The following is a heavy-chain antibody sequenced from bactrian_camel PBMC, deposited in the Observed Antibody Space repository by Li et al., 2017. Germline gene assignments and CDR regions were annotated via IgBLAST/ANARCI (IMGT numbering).Heavy chain of an antibody. CDR2: IEGSGDI. Sequence: HVQLVESGGGLVQPGGSLRLSCVASGSSYSKYYCMGWFRQAPGREREGVAIIEGSGDIVYADSVKGRFTISKDNAKDTMDLQMNNLEPEDTAMYYCAADCQYGATTTLRRPLLTWWGQGTQVTVS. V-gene: IGHV3-2*01. CDR1: GSSYSKYY. J-gene: IGHJ4*01. CDR3: AADCQYGATTTLRRPLLTW. D-gene: IGHD4*01.